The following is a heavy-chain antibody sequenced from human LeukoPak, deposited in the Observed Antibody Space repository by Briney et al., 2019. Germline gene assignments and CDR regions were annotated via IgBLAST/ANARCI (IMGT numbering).Heavy chain of an antibody. CDR1: GYKLTNNW. Sequence: GESLRISCQISGYKLTNNWIGWVRQVPGKGLEWIGLIYPGYSDAKYSPSFQGQVTLSVDASISTAYLQLSGLRASDTAIYYCVRFALTSSLDHWGQGTLVTVPS. CDR2: IYPGYSDA. J-gene: IGHJ5*02. D-gene: IGHD6-13*01. CDR3: VRFALTSSLDH. V-gene: IGHV5-51*01.